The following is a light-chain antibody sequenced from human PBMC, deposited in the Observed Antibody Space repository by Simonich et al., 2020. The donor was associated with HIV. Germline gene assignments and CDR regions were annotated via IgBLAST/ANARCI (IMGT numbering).Light chain of an antibody. V-gene: IGLV3-21*03. CDR1: NIGSKS. Sequence: SYVLTPPPSVSVAPGKTARITCGGNNIGSKSVHWYQQKPGQAPVLVVYNYSDRPSGIPERFSGSNSGNTDTRTISRVEAGDEADYYCQVWDSSSDHREVFGGGTKLTVL. J-gene: IGLJ2*01. CDR2: NYS. CDR3: QVWDSSSDHREV.